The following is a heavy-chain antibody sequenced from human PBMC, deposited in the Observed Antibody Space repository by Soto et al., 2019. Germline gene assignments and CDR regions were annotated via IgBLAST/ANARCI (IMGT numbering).Heavy chain of an antibody. V-gene: IGHV3-33*01. CDR3: VRDYDTSGFY. Sequence: QVQLVESGGGVVQPGRSLRLSCAASGFTFSSYGMHWVRQAPGKGLDWVAVIWYDGSNKYYADSVKGRFTISRDNSKNTLYLEMNSLRAEDTAVYYCVRDYDTSGFYWGQGTLVTVSS. CDR1: GFTFSSYG. CDR2: IWYDGSNK. J-gene: IGHJ4*02. D-gene: IGHD3-22*01.